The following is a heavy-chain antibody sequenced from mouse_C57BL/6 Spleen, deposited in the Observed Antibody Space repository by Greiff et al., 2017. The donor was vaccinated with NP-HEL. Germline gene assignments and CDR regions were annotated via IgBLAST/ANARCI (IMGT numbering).Heavy chain of an antibody. J-gene: IGHJ2*01. CDR2: IDPSDSYT. CDR3: ARRGDEGDY. Sequence: VQLQQPGAELVMPGASVKLSCKASGYTFTSYWMHWVKQRPGQGLEWIGEIDPSDSYTNYNQKFKGKSTLTVDKSSSTAYMQLSSLTSEDSAVYYCARRGDEGDYWGQGTTLTVSS. D-gene: IGHD3-3*01. CDR1: GYTFTSYW. V-gene: IGHV1-69*01.